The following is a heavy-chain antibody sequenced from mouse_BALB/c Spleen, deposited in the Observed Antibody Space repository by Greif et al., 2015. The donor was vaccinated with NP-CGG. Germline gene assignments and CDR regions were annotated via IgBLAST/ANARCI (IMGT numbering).Heavy chain of an antibody. J-gene: IGHJ1*01. CDR1: GYTFTSYY. Sequence: QVQLKESGPELVKPGASVRISCKASGYTFTSYYIHWVKQRPGQGLEWIGWIYPGNVNTKYNEKFKGKATLTADKSSSTAYMQLSSLTSEDSAVYFCARGTYYRYDGLFDAWGAGTTVTVSS. CDR3: ARGTYYRYDGLFDA. CDR2: IYPGNVNT. V-gene: IGHV1S56*01. D-gene: IGHD2-14*01.